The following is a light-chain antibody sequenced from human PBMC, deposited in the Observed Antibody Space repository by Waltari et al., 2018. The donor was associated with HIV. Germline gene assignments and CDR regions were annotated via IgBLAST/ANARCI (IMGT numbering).Light chain of an antibody. V-gene: IGKV4-1*01. CDR3: QHYYSTPWR. CDR2: WAS. Sequence: DIVLTQSPDSLAVSLGERATINCRSSQSLLYTDNNKNYLTWYQQKPGQPPKLLIYWASTRASGVPDRFSGSGSGTEFSITISSLQAEDVAVYYCQHYYSTPWRFGQGTKVEI. CDR1: QSLLYTDNNKNY. J-gene: IGKJ1*01.